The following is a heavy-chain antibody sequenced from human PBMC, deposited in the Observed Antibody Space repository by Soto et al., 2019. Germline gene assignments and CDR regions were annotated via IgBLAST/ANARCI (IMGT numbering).Heavy chain of an antibody. CDR1: GFTFSDHQ. V-gene: IGHV3-72*01. CDR2: SRNKANSYTT. CDR3: ARVVGAPNWFDP. Sequence: ESVGGLVPPGGSLRLSCAASGFTFSDHQMDWVRQAPGKGLEWVGRSRNKANSYTTEYAASVKGRFTISRDDSKNSLYLQMNSLKIEDTAVYYCARVVGAPNWFDPWGQGTLVTVSS. J-gene: IGHJ5*02. D-gene: IGHD1-26*01.